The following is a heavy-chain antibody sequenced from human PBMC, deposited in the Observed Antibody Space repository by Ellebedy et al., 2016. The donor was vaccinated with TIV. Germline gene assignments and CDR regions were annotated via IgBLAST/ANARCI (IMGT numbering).Heavy chain of an antibody. CDR3: ARHKYYGDYVDAFDI. D-gene: IGHD4-17*01. CDR1: GYSFTSYW. Sequence: PGGSLRLSCKGSGYSFTSYWIGWVRQMPGKGLEWMGIIYPGDSDTRYSPSFQGQVTISADKSISTAYLQWSSLKASDTAMYYCARHKYYGDYVDAFDIWGQGTLVTVSS. CDR2: IYPGDSDT. V-gene: IGHV5-51*01. J-gene: IGHJ4*02.